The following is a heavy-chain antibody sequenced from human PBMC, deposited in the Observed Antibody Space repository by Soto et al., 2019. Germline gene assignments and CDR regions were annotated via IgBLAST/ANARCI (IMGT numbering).Heavy chain of an antibody. J-gene: IGHJ4*02. V-gene: IGHV4-39*01. CDR1: GDSIGTTHSY. D-gene: IGHD2-8*01. CDR2: IHYSGST. Sequence: SEPLSLTCTVSGDSIGTTHSYWAWIRQSPGKGLEWIGNIHYSGSTYYMPSLRSRVTLSVDTSKNQFSLRLTSVTAEDTAVYYCARHEGNGNVWPLDYWGQGILVTVSS. CDR3: ARHEGNGNVWPLDY.